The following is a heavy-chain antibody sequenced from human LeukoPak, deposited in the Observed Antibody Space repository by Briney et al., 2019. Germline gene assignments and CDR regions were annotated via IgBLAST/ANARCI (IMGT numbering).Heavy chain of an antibody. CDR1: GFTFSSYA. V-gene: IGHV1-46*01. J-gene: IGHJ6*03. CDR3: ARGSGWSYYYYMDV. CDR2: INPSGGST. Sequence: GRSLRLSCAASGFTFSSYAMHWVRQAPGQGIEWMGVINPSGGSTSYAQKFQGRVTMTRDMSTSTVYMELSSLRSEDTAVYYWARGSGWSYYYYMDVWGKGTTVTISS. D-gene: IGHD6-19*01.